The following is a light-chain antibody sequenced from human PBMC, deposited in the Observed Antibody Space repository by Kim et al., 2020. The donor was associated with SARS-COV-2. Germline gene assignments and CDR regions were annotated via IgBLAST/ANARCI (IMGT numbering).Light chain of an antibody. J-gene: IGLJ2*01. Sequence: SYELTQPRSVSVSAGQTANITCSGNQLGDRYVCWFRQTPGQSPALVMFQSTRRPSGIPERFSGSNSGNTATLTIRGTQDLDEADYYCQVWEYNTVVFGGGTQLTVL. CDR2: QST. CDR3: QVWEYNTVV. V-gene: IGLV3-1*01. CDR1: QLGDRY.